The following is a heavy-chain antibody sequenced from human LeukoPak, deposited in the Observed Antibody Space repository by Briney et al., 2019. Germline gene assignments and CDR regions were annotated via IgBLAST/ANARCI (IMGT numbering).Heavy chain of an antibody. J-gene: IGHJ4*02. CDR2: INTDGSST. Sequence: PGGSLRPSCVASGFTLGNYWMHWVRQAPGKGLVWVSHINTDGSSTNYADSVKGRFTISRDNARNTLYLQMNSVRVEDTGVYYCARDLTHCSGGRCHTSPNDCWGQGTQVTVSS. CDR1: GFTLGNYW. V-gene: IGHV3-74*01. CDR3: ARDLTHCSGGRCHTSPNDC. D-gene: IGHD2-15*01.